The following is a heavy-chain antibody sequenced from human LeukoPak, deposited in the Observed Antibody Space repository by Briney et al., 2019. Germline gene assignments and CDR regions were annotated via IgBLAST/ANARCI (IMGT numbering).Heavy chain of an antibody. V-gene: IGHV1-2*02. CDR3: ARDSSPVRDYYYMDV. CDR1: GYTFTGYY. Sequence: ASVKASCKASGYTFTGYYMRWGRQAPGQGLEWMGWINPNSGGTNYAQKFQGRVTMTRDTSISTAYMELSRLRSDDTAVYYCARDSSPVRDYYYMDVWGKGTTVTVSS. J-gene: IGHJ6*03. CDR2: INPNSGGT. D-gene: IGHD6-13*01.